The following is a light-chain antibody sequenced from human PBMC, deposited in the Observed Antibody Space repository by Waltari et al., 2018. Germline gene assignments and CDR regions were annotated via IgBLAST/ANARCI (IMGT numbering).Light chain of an antibody. CDR3: QQYYTPPWT. CDR2: WAS. V-gene: IGKV4-1*01. Sequence: DIVMTQSPDSLAVSLGERATIKCKSSQSVLKNSNNKNILAWYQQKRGQPPKRLIYWASARESGVPDRCSGSGSGTDFTLTITSLQAEDVAVYYCQQYYTPPWTFGQGTKVEIK. CDR1: QSVLKNSNNKNI. J-gene: IGKJ1*01.